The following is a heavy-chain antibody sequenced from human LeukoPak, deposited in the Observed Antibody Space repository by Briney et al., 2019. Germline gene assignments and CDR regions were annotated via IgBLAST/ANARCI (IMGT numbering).Heavy chain of an antibody. CDR3: ARVTPGYSCGYGWFDP. CDR1: GGSISSSSYY. D-gene: IGHD5-18*01. Sequence: PSETLSLTCTVSGGSISSSSYYWGWIRQPPGKGLEWIGSIYYSGSTYYNPSLKSRVTISVDTSKNQFSLKLSSVTAADTAVYYCARVTPGYSCGYGWFDPWGQGTLVTVSS. J-gene: IGHJ5*02. V-gene: IGHV4-39*07. CDR2: IYYSGST.